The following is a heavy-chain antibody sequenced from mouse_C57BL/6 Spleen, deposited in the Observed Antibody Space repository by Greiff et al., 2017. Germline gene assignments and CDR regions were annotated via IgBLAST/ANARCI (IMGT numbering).Heavy chain of an antibody. J-gene: IGHJ1*03. Sequence: EVQLVESGGGLVQSGRSLRLSCATSGFTFSDFYMEWVRQAPGKGLEWIAASRNKANDYTTEYSASVKGRFIVSRDTSQSILYLQMNALRAEDTAIYYCARDALLGRDFRYFDVWGTGTTVTVSS. D-gene: IGHD2-1*01. CDR1: GFTFSDFY. CDR2: SRNKANDYTT. CDR3: ARDALLGRDFRYFDV. V-gene: IGHV7-1*01.